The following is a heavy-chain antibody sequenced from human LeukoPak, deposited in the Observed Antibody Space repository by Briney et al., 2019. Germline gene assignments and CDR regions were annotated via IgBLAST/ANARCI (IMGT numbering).Heavy chain of an antibody. CDR3: ARDSGGRGHFDL. CDR1: GYTFSSYG. Sequence: ASVKVSCMATGYTFSSYGISWVRQAPGQGLEWMGWIGPNNGNTNYAQNLQGSVTMTTDTSTGTAYMELRSLRSDDTAVYYCARDSGGRGHFDLWGQGTLVTVSS. D-gene: IGHD3-16*01. V-gene: IGHV1-18*01. CDR2: IGPNNGNT. J-gene: IGHJ4*02.